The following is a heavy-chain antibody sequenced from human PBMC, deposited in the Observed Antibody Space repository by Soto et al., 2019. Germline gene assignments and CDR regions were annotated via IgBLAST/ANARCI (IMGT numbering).Heavy chain of an antibody. CDR2: ISYDGSNK. V-gene: IGHV3-30-3*01. D-gene: IGHD2-2*01. CDR1: GFTFSSYA. Sequence: ESGGGVVQPGRSLRLSCAASGFTFSSYAMHWVRQAPGKGLEWVAVISYDGSNKYYADSVKGRFTISRDNSKNTLYLQMNSLRAEDTAVYYCAREEMNQPRPDIVVVPALIGAFDIWGQGTMVTVSS. J-gene: IGHJ3*02. CDR3: AREEMNQPRPDIVVVPALIGAFDI.